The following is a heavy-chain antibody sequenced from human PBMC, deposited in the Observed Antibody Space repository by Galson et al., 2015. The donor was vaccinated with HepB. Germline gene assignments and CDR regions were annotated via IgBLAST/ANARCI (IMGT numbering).Heavy chain of an antibody. CDR3: GRGGGCSGGNCYSGGGPYYYYYMDV. Sequence: LSLTCTVSGGSISSGDYYWSWIRQPPGKGLEWIGYIYYSGSTYYNPSLKTRVTISVDTSKNQFSLKLSSVTAADTAVYYCGRGGGCSGGNCYSGGGPYYYYYMDVWGKGTTVTVSS. J-gene: IGHJ6*03. CDR1: GGSISSGDYY. CDR2: IYYSGST. V-gene: IGHV4-30-4*01. D-gene: IGHD2-15*01.